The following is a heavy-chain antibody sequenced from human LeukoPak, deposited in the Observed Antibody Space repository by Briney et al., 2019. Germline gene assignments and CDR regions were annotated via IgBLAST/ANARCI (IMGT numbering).Heavy chain of an antibody. CDR3: ARRWGNIVGVTYEY. V-gene: IGHV4-39*01. J-gene: IGHJ4*02. Sequence: SETLSLTCTISGSSITSVSHYWGWIRQPPGKGLEWIGDIYYTGSTYYSPSLRSRVAMSVHTSENQFSLRLNSVTAVDTAVYYCARRWGNIVGVTYEYWGQGTLVTVSS. D-gene: IGHD3-16*01. CDR1: GSSITSVSHY. CDR2: IYYTGST.